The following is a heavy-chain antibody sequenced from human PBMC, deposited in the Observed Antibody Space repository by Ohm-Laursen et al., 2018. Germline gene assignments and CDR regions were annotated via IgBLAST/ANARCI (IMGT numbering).Heavy chain of an antibody. D-gene: IGHD2-15*01. CDR2: INPRGGST. CDR3: AREGAYCSGGSCCSSFDY. CDR1: AYTFTSSY. Sequence: ASVNVSCKASAYTFTSSYMHWVRQAPGQGLGWMGMINPRGGSTYYAQKFQGRVTLTRDTSTGTVYMNLSSLRSEDTAVYYCAREGAYCSGGSCCSSFDYWGQGTPVTVSS. V-gene: IGHV1-46*01. J-gene: IGHJ4*02.